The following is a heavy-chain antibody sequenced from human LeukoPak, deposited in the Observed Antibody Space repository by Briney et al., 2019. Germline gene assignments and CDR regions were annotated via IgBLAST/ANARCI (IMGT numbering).Heavy chain of an antibody. J-gene: IGHJ5*02. D-gene: IGHD2-2*01. CDR1: GGTFSSYA. Sequence: SVKVSCKASGGTFSSYAISWVRQAPGQGLEWMGGIIPIFGTANYAQKFQGRVTITADESTSTAYMELSSLRSEDTAVYYCARGRRAPAARGPNWFDPWGQGTLVTVSS. V-gene: IGHV1-69*13. CDR3: ARGRRAPAARGPNWFDP. CDR2: IIPIFGTA.